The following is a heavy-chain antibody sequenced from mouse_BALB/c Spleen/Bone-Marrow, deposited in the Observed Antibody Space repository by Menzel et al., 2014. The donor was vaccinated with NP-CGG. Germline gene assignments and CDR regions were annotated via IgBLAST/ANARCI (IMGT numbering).Heavy chain of an antibody. J-gene: IGHJ1*01. CDR1: GFTFSSYA. CDR3: ARGGGYDWYSDV. Sequence: EVHLVESGGGLVKPGGSLKLSCAASGFTFSSYAMSWVRQTPEKRLEWVATISSGGSYTYYPDSVKGRFTISRDNAKNTLYLQMSSLRSEDTAMYYCARGGGYDWYSDVWGAGTTVTVSS. V-gene: IGHV5-9-3*01. D-gene: IGHD2-2*01. CDR2: ISSGGSYT.